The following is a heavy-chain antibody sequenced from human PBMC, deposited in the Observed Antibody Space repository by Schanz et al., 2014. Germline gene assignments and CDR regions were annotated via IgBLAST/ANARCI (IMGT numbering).Heavy chain of an antibody. CDR1: GFTFSNNW. D-gene: IGHD5-12*01. J-gene: IGHJ4*02. Sequence: LLVESGGGLVQPGGSLRLSCAASGFTFSNNWMHWFRQGPGKGLSWVARIDGEGSDTRYADSVKGRFTISRDNAKNTLYLQMYSLRAEDTAVYYCAKDGVEAVATVWGQGILVTVSS. CDR2: IDGEGSDT. CDR3: AKDGVEAVATV. V-gene: IGHV3-74*01.